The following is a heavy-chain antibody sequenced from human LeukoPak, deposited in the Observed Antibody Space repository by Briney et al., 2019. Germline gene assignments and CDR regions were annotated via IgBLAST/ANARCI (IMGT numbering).Heavy chain of an antibody. D-gene: IGHD2-2*01. V-gene: IGHV3-7*01. J-gene: IGHJ6*03. CDR1: GFTFSSYW. Sequence: PGGSLRLSCAASGFTFSSYWMSWVRQAPGKGLEWVANIKQDGSEKYYVDSVKGRFTISRDNAKNSLYLQMDSLRVEDTALYYCARDNILPAAYYIDVWGKGTTVTVSS. CDR2: IKQDGSEK. CDR3: ARDNILPAAYYIDV.